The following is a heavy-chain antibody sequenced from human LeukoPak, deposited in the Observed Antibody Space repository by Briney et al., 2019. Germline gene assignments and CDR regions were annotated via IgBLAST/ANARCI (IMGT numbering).Heavy chain of an antibody. J-gene: IGHJ5*02. CDR3: AKDYVGIAAVFTMWFDP. CDR2: ISGSGGST. D-gene: IGHD6-13*01. V-gene: IGHV3-23*01. Sequence: GGSLRLSCAASGFTFSSYAMSWVRQAPGKGLEWVSAISGSGGSTYYADSVKGRFTISRDNSKNTLHLQMNSLRAEDTAVYYCAKDYVGIAAVFTMWFDPWGQGTLVTVSS. CDR1: GFTFSSYA.